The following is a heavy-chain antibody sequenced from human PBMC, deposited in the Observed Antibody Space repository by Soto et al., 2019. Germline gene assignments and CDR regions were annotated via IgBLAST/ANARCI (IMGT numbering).Heavy chain of an antibody. CDR3: ASRRLHRTYKYYYYGMDV. J-gene: IGHJ6*02. D-gene: IGHD4-4*01. CDR2: IIPIFGTA. V-gene: IGHV1-69*01. CDR1: GGTFSSYA. Sequence: QVQLVQSGAEVKKPGSSVKVSCKASGGTFSSYAISWVRQAPGQGLEWMGGIIPIFGTANYAQKFQGRVTITAHESTSTAYMELSSLRSEDTAVYYCASRRLHRTYKYYYYGMDVWGQGTTVTVSS.